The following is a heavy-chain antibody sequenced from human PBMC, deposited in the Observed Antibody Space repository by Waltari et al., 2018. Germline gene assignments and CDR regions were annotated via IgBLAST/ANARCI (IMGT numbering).Heavy chain of an antibody. CDR2: ISSSGSTI. D-gene: IGHD6-6*01. CDR3: VRGDSSSDY. J-gene: IGHJ4*02. Sequence: EVQLVESGGGLVQPGGSLRLSCAASGFTFSSYEMNWVRQAPGKGLEWGSYISSSGSTIYYADSVKGRFTISRDNAKNSLYLQMNSLRAEDTAVYYCVRGDSSSDYWGQGTLVTVSS. V-gene: IGHV3-48*03. CDR1: GFTFSSYE.